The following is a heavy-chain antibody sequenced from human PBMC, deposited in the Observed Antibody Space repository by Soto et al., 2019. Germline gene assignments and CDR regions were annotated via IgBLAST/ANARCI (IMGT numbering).Heavy chain of an antibody. D-gene: IGHD6-19*01. CDR3: ARAGGLGAVAADY. CDR2: IYHSGST. V-gene: IGHV4-30-2*01. J-gene: IGHJ4*02. CDR1: GGSNSSGGYS. Sequence: QLQLQESGSGLVKLSQTLSLTCAVSGGSNSSGGYSWSWIRQPPGKGLEWIGYIYHSGSTYYNPSLKSRVTISVDRSKNQFSLKLSSVTAADTAVYYCARAGGLGAVAADYWGQGTLVTVSS.